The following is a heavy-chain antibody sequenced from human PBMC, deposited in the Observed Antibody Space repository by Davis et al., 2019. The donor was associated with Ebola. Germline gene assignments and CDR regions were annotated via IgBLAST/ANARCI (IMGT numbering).Heavy chain of an antibody. V-gene: IGHV3-11*01. CDR1: GFTFGDSY. J-gene: IGHJ6*04. D-gene: IGHD6-19*01. CDR3: AKGGSGWPSDYSYGMGV. CDR2: ISSSGSTI. Sequence: GGSLRLSCAASGFTFGDSYMTWIRQAPGKGLEWISYISSSGSTINYANSVKGRFTISRDNAKNSLYLQMNSLRVEDTAVYYCAKGGSGWPSDYSYGMGVWGKGTTVTVSS.